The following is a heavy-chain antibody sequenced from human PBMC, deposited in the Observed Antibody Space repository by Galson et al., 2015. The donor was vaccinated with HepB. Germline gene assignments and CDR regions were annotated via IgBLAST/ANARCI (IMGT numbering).Heavy chain of an antibody. CDR2: IGGSGGST. CDR3: AKDPGYCSGGSCYGLYYFDY. Sequence: SLRHSCAAPGFNYSSSAMSWAREAPGKGLEWVSAIGGSGGSTYYAASVKGRFTISRDNSKNTLYLQMNSLRAEDTAAYYCAKDPGYCSGGSCYGLYYFDYWGQGTLVTVSS. V-gene: IGHV3-23*01. D-gene: IGHD2-15*01. CDR1: GFNYSSSA. J-gene: IGHJ4*02.